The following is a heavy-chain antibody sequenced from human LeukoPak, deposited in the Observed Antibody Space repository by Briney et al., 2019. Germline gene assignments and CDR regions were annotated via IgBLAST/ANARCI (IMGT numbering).Heavy chain of an antibody. CDR1: GFTFSSYA. V-gene: IGHV3-23*01. J-gene: IGHJ4*02. CDR2: FSGSGGST. D-gene: IGHD3-16*01. CDR3: AKGGSYGTYYFDY. Sequence: GGSLRLSCAASGFTFSSYAMSWVRQAPGKGLEWVSAFSGSGGSTYYADSVKGRFTISRDNSKNTLYLQMNSPRAEDTAVYYCAKGGSYGTYYFDYWGQGTLVTVSS.